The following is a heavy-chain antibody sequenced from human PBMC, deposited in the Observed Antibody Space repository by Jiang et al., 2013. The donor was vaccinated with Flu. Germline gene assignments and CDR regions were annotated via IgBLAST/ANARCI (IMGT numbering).Heavy chain of an antibody. CDR1: GGSVSNKNYY. Sequence: SGSGLVKPSETLSLTCTVSGGSVSNKNYYWGWIRQSPGKALEWIGNIFYTGGTYYNPSFKSRVTMSVDTSKNQFSLKLSSVTAADTAVYFCARRERLQIRPRNNWFDPWGPGTLVIVSS. CDR3: ARRERLQIRPRNNWFDP. V-gene: IGHV4-39*01. D-gene: IGHD6-25*01. CDR2: IFYTGGT. J-gene: IGHJ5*02.